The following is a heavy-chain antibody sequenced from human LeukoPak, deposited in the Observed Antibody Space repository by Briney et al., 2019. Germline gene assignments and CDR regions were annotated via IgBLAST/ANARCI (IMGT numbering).Heavy chain of an antibody. CDR3: ARRAGAYLHPYDY. D-gene: IGHD4/OR15-4a*01. V-gene: IGHV3-53*01. CDR1: GFTFSSFS. Sequence: GGSLRLSCAASGFTFSSFSMSWVHQAPGKGLEWVSFIYSDNTHYSDSVKGRFTISRDNSKNTLYLQMNSLRAEDTAVYYCARRAGAYLHPYDYWGQGTLVTVSS. J-gene: IGHJ4*02. CDR2: IYSDNT.